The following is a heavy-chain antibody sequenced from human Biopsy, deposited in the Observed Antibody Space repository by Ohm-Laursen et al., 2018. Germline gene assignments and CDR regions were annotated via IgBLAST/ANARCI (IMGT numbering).Heavy chain of an antibody. V-gene: IGHV1-2*02. Sequence: ASVKVSCDASGDAFLGYYLHWVRQAPGQGLEWMGSIYPNSGDTDFAQKFQGRVSMTRDTSVSTAYLELSSLRSDDTAIYYCARDLLEWSLPSWGQGTLVTVSS. J-gene: IGHJ4*02. CDR2: IYPNSGDT. D-gene: IGHD3-3*01. CDR3: ARDLLEWSLPS. CDR1: GDAFLGYY.